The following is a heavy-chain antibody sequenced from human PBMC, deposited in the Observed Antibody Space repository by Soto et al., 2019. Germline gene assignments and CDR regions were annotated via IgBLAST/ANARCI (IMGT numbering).Heavy chain of an antibody. CDR1: GGSISSSSYY. V-gene: IGHV4-39*01. J-gene: IGHJ6*02. CDR3: ARFTVKNYYYGMDV. D-gene: IGHD4-17*01. CDR2: IYYSGST. Sequence: TSETLSLTCTVSGGSISSSSYYWGWIRQPPGKGLEWIGSIYYSGSTYYNPSLKSRVTISVDTSKNQFSLKLSSVTAADTAVYYCARFTVKNYYYGMDVWGQGTTVTVSS.